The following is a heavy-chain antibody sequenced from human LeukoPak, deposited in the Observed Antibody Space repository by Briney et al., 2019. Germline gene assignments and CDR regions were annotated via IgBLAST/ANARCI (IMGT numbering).Heavy chain of an antibody. CDR3: ASAEPRGIIWYPY. V-gene: IGHV4-4*02. Sequence: SETLSLTCAVSGASISSNNWWWSWVRQPPGKGLEWIGEIYHSGSTNYNPSLKSRVTMSVDKSKNQFSLKLSSVTAADTAVYYCASAEPRGIIWYPYWGQGTLVTASS. J-gene: IGHJ4*02. CDR2: IYHSGST. CDR1: GASISSNNW. D-gene: IGHD6-13*01.